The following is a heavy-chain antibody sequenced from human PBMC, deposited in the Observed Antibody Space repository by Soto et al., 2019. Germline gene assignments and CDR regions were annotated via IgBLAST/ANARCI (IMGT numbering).Heavy chain of an antibody. V-gene: IGHV3-23*01. J-gene: IGHJ3*02. CDR2: ISGSGAST. CDR1: GFTFSSYA. Sequence: EVQLLESGGGLVQPGGSLRLSCAASGFTFSSYAMSWVRQAPGKGLEWVSAISGSGASTYYADSVKGRFTISRDNSENTLYVQMNSLRAEDTALYYCAKDARSDWNTGHYYDAFEIWGQGTMVTVSS. D-gene: IGHD1-1*01. CDR3: AKDARSDWNTGHYYDAFEI.